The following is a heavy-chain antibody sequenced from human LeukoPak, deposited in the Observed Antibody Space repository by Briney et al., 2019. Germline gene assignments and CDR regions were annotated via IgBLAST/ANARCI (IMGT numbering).Heavy chain of an antibody. CDR3: ARDPKIEAFDI. J-gene: IGHJ3*02. CDR2: ISGSGGTT. Sequence: GGSLRLSCAASGFTFSNYATTWVRQAPGKGLEWVAVISGSGGTTFYADSVKGRFSITRDNSKDTLYLHMNSLRAEDTAVYYCARDPKIEAFDIWGQGTMVTVSS. D-gene: IGHD2/OR15-2a*01. CDR1: GFTFSNYA. V-gene: IGHV3-23*01.